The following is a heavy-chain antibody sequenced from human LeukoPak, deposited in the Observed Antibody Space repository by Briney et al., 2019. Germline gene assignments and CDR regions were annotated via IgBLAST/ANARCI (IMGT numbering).Heavy chain of an antibody. CDR3: ARAVVTSPRSTFDI. V-gene: IGHV1-46*01. D-gene: IGHD4-23*01. J-gene: IGHJ3*02. CDR2: INPSGGST. Sequence: GSSVKVSCKASGYTFTSYYMHWVRQAPGQGLEWMGVINPSGGSTTYPQKFQGRVTMTRDMSTSTVYMELSSLRSEDTAVYYCARAVVTSPRSTFDIWGQGTMVTVSS. CDR1: GYTFTSYY.